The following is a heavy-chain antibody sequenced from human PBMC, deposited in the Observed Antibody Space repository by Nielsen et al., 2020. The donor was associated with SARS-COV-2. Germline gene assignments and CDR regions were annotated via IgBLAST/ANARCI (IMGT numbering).Heavy chain of an antibody. V-gene: IGHV3-23*01. D-gene: IGHD3-10*01. CDR2: DSGSGVST. CDR1: GFTFSAYS. CDR3: AKGVEGYGSGSYPFDY. Sequence: GGSLRLSCAGSGFTFSAYSMSWVRQAPGKGLEWVSADSGSGVSTYYADSVKGRFTISRANSRNTVYLQMNSPRAEDTAVYYCAKGVEGYGSGSYPFDYWGQGTLVTVSS. J-gene: IGHJ4*02.